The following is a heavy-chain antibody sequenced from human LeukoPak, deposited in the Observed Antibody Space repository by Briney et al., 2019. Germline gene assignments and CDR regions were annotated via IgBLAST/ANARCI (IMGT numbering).Heavy chain of an antibody. J-gene: IGHJ4*02. CDR1: GGSISSSNW. CDR3: SRESGAFSPFGY. D-gene: IGHD1-26*01. Sequence: SGTLSLTCAVSGGSISSSNWWSWVRQPPGKGLEWIGEIYHSGSTNYNPSLKSRVTISVDKSKNHLSLTLTSVTAADTAVYYCSRESGAFSPFGYWGQGTLVTVSS. CDR2: IYHSGST. V-gene: IGHV4-4*02.